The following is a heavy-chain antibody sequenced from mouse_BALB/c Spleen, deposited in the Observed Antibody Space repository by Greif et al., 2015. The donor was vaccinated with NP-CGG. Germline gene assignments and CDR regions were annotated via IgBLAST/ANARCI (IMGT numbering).Heavy chain of an antibody. CDR3: ARSREPYYFDY. V-gene: IGHV1-54*01. Sequence: QVQLQQSGAELVRPGTSGKVSCKASGYAFTNYLIEWVKQRPGQGLEWIGVINPGSGGTNYNEKFKGKATLTADKSSSTAYMQLSSLTSDDSAVYFCARSREPYYFDYWGQGTTLTVSS. J-gene: IGHJ2*01. CDR1: GYAFTNYL. CDR2: INPGSGGT.